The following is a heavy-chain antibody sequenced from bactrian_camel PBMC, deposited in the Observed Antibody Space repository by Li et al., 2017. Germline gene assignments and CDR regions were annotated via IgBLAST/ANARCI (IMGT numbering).Heavy chain of an antibody. CDR3: AAETIHGGRWSLDATGYKY. CDR2: IFTGSGTT. Sequence: VQLVESGGGSVPAGGSLILSSAASEDIFGNCQMGWFRQSLGKEREDVAAIFTGSGTTRYADSVMGRFTISQDSAKNTLYLQMNSLEPEDTAKYYCAAETIHGGRWSLDATGYKYWGQGTQVTVS. J-gene: IGHJ4*01. CDR1: EDIFGNCQ. D-gene: IGHD6*01. V-gene: IGHV3-3*01.